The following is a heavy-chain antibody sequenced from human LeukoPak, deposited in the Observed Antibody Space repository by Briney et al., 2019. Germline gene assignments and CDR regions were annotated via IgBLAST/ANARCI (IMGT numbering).Heavy chain of an antibody. V-gene: IGHV1-24*01. CDR3: ATERVLVGAIEYFQH. CDR1: GYTLTELS. Sequence: ATVKVSCKVPGYTLTELSMHWVRQAPGKGLEWMGVFDPEDGEKIYAQKFQGRVTMTEDTSTDTAYMELSSLRSEDTAVYYCATERVLVGAIEYFQHWGQGTLVTVSS. CDR2: FDPEDGEK. D-gene: IGHD1-26*01. J-gene: IGHJ1*01.